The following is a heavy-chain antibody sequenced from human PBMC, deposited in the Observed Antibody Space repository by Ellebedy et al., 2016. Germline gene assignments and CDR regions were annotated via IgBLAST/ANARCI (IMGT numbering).Heavy chain of an antibody. CDR1: GFTFSSYG. D-gene: IGHD3-22*01. CDR2: ISYDGSNK. J-gene: IGHJ4*02. V-gene: IGHV3-30*18. Sequence: GGSLRLSXAASGFTFSSYGMHWVRQAPGKGLEWVAVISYDGSNKYYADSVKGRFTISRDNSKNTLYLQMNSLRAEDTAVYYCAKEGQYYYDSSGYYPSILEYYFDYWGQGTLVTVSS. CDR3: AKEGQYYYDSSGYYPSILEYYFDY.